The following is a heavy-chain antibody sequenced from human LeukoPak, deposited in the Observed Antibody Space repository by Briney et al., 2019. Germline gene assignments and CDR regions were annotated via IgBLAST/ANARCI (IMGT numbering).Heavy chain of an antibody. Sequence: SETLSLTCAVYGGSFSGYYWSWIRQPPGKGLEWIGYIFHSGSTNYNPSLKSRVTISVDTSKNQFSLKLSSVTAADTAVYYCARQRKIVGATLDYWGQGTLVTVSS. CDR1: GGSFSGYY. J-gene: IGHJ4*02. CDR2: IFHSGST. CDR3: ARQRKIVGATLDY. V-gene: IGHV4-34*12. D-gene: IGHD1-26*01.